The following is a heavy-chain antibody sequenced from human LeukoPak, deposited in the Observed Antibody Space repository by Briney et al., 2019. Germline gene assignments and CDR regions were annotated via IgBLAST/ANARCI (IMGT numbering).Heavy chain of an antibody. CDR3: ARSGYSSSWYPARYYYYGMDV. V-gene: IGHV4-59*08. J-gene: IGHJ6*02. CDR1: GGSISSYY. Sequence: SETLSLTCTVSGGSISSYYWSWIRQPPGKGLEWIGYIYYSGSTNYNPSLKGRVTISVDTSKNQFSLKLSSVTAADTAVYYCARSGYSSSWYPARYYYYGMDVWGQGTTVTVSS. CDR2: IYYSGST. D-gene: IGHD6-13*01.